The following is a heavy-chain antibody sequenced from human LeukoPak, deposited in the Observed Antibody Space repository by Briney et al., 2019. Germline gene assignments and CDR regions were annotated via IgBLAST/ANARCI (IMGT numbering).Heavy chain of an antibody. CDR3: ARDRTIFGPGIFGSFDY. CDR2: ISRSGSTI. J-gene: IGHJ4*02. Sequence: GGPLRLSCAASGFTFSDYYMSWIRQAPGKGLEWVSYISRSGSTIYYADSVKGRFTISRDNAKNSLYPQMNSLRAEDTAVYYCARDRTIFGPGIFGSFDYWGQGTLVTVSA. D-gene: IGHD3-3*01. CDR1: GFTFSDYY. V-gene: IGHV3-11*01.